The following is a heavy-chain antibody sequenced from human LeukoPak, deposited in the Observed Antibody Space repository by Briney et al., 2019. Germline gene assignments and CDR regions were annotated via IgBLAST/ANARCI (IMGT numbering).Heavy chain of an antibody. CDR3: ATGIPYYYGSGSYYNVMGC. CDR1: GYTLTELS. Sequence: ASVKVSCKVSGYTLTELSMHWVRQAPGKGLEWMGGFDPEDGETIYAQKFQGRVTMTEDTSTDTAYMELSSLRSEDTAVYYCATGIPYYYGSGSYYNVMGCWGQGTLVTVSS. V-gene: IGHV1-24*01. CDR2: FDPEDGET. J-gene: IGHJ4*02. D-gene: IGHD3-10*01.